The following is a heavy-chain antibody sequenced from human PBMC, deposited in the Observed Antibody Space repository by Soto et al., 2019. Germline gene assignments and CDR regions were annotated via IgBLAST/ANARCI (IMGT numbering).Heavy chain of an antibody. CDR1: GFTFSSYA. CDR3: AKDLDIVVVPATFYAFDI. Sequence: GALRLSCAASGFTFSSYAMSWVRQAPGKGLEWVSAISGSGGSTYYADSVKGRFTISRDNSKNTLYLQMNSLRAEDTAVYYCAKDLDIVVVPATFYAFDIWGQGTMVTVSS. CDR2: ISGSGGST. V-gene: IGHV3-23*01. D-gene: IGHD2-2*01. J-gene: IGHJ3*02.